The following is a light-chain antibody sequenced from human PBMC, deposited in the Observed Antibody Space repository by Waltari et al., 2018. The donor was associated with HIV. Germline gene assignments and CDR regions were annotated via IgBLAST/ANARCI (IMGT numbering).Light chain of an antibody. V-gene: IGLV2-23*02. J-gene: IGLJ2*01. CDR3: CSYAGSSTFVV. CDR2: EVS. Sequence: QSALTQPASVSGSPGQSITISCTGTSSDVGSYYLVSWYQQHPGKAPKRMIYEVSKRPSGVSKRFSCSKSGNTASLTISGLQAEDEADYYCCSYAGSSTFVVFGGGTKLTVL. CDR1: SSDVGSYYL.